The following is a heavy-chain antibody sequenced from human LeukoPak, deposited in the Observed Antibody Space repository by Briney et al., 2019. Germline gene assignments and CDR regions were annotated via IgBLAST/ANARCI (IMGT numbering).Heavy chain of an antibody. CDR2: INHSGST. V-gene: IGHV4-34*01. CDR3: AREKAVAGLSFDY. J-gene: IGHJ4*02. D-gene: IGHD6-19*01. Sequence: SETLSLTCAVYGGSFSGYYWSWIRQPPGKGLEWIGEINHSGSTNYNPSLKSRVTISVDTSKNQFSLKLSSVTAADTAVYYCAREKAVAGLSFDYWGQGTLVTVSS. CDR1: GGSFSGYY.